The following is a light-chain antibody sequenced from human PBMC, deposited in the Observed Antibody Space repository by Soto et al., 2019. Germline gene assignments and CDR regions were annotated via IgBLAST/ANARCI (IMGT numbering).Light chain of an antibody. V-gene: IGLV2-14*01. CDR2: EVS. CDR3: SSYTRDSARYV. CDR1: SSDY. Sequence: QSALTQPASVSGSPGQSITISCAATSSDYVSWYQQHPGKAPKLIIYEVSNRPTGVSNRFSGSKSGNTASLIISGLQADDEADYYCSSYTRDSARYVFGSGTNVTVL. J-gene: IGLJ1*01.